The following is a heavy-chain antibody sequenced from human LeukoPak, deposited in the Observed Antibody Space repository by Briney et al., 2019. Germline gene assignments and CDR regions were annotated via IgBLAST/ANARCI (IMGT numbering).Heavy chain of an antibody. CDR3: ARGGRDGYNY. J-gene: IGHJ4*02. V-gene: IGHV4-34*01. CDR2: INHSGST. D-gene: IGHD5-24*01. Sequence: SETLSLTCAVHGGSFSGYYWSWIRQPPGKGLEWIGEINHSGSTNYNPSLKSRVTISVDTSKNQFSLKLSSVTAADTAVYYCARGGRDGYNYWGQGTLVTVSS. CDR1: GGSFSGYY.